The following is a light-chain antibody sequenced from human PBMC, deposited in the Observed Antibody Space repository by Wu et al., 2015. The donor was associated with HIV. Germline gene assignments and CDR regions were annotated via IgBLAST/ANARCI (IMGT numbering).Light chain of an antibody. CDR2: KAS. J-gene: IGKJ2*01. CDR1: QSINTW. Sequence: DIQMTQSPSTLSASVGERVTITCRANQSINTWLAWYQQKPGKAPKAVMYKASNLESGVPSRFSGSGSGTEFTLTISSLQPDDFATYYCQQYYSYSTFGQGTKLEIK. V-gene: IGKV1-5*03. CDR3: QQYYSYST.